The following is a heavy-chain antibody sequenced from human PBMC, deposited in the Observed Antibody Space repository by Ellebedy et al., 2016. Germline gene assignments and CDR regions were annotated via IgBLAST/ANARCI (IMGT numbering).Heavy chain of an antibody. J-gene: IGHJ4*02. CDR2: ISSGGSNI. D-gene: IGHD6-13*01. Sequence: GGSLRLXXAASGFTFSDYYMSWIRQAPGKGLEWLSYISSGGSNIYYADSVKGRFTVSRDNAKNSLYLQMNSLRAEDTAVYYCARLSVLAAAGTTDYWGQGTLVTVSS. CDR3: ARLSVLAAAGTTDY. CDR1: GFTFSDYY. V-gene: IGHV3-11*01.